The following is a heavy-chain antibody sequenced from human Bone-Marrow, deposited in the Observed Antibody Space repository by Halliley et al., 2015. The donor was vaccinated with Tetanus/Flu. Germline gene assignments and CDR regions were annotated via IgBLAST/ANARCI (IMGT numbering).Heavy chain of an antibody. CDR2: INGDGSTT. Sequence: AASGFTFSSYWVHWVRQAPGKGLVWVSHINGDGSTTNYADSVKGRFTISRDNAKNTLHLQMNSLRAEDTGVFYCVRGTNAWIGVDYWGQGSLVTVSS. J-gene: IGHJ4*02. D-gene: IGHD2-2*01. V-gene: IGHV3-74*01. CDR3: VRGTNAWIGVDY. CDR1: GFTFSSYW.